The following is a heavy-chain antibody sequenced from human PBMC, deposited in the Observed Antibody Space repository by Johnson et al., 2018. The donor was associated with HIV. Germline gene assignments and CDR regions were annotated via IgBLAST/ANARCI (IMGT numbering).Heavy chain of an antibody. D-gene: IGHD3-16*02. CDR2: INWNGSST. CDR1: GFTFDVYA. J-gene: IGHJ3*02. Sequence: VQLVESGGGVVRPGGSLRLSCAASGFTFDVYAMSWVRQAPGKGLEWVSGINWNGSSTDYADSVKGRLTISRDNAKNSPYLQMNSLRAEDTALYYCARASYVWGSYRYTGVCGAFDIWGQGTMVTVSS. V-gene: IGHV3-20*04. CDR3: ARASYVWGSYRYTGVCGAFDI.